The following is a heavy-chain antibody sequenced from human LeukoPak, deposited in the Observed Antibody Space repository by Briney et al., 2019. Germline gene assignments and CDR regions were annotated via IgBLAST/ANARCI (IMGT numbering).Heavy chain of an antibody. CDR1: GFTFDDYG. D-gene: IGHD3-22*01. Sequence: GGSLRLSCAASGFTFDDYGMTWVRQAPGKGPEWVAGIKRNGAGAGYEDSVRGRFFISRDNADSTLYLQMDSLRAEDTALYYCARGGVYDSSGLDYWGQGTQVTVSS. CDR3: ARGGVYDSSGLDY. CDR2: IKRNGAGA. J-gene: IGHJ4*02. V-gene: IGHV3-20*04.